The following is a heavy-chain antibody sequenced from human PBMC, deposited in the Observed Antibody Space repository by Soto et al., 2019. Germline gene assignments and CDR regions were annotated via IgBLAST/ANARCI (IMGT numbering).Heavy chain of an antibody. J-gene: IGHJ4*02. CDR1: RDA. Sequence: RDAGGWVRQKKTRGLEWLGRTYYRSKWYNDYAVSLKSRITINPDTSENRFSLQLNSVTPDNTAVYYGTRLVGGTADYRGKGTVLIVSS. D-gene: IGHD1-26*01. CDR3: TRLVGGTADY. CDR2: TYYRSKWYN. V-gene: IGHV6-1*01.